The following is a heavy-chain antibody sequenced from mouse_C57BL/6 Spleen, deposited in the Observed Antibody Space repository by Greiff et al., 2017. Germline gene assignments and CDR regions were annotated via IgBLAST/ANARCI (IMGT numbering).Heavy chain of an antibody. V-gene: IGHV5-4*01. J-gene: IGHJ4*01. CDR1: GFTFSSYA. CDR2: ISDGGSYT. D-gene: IGHD4-1*01. CDR3: ARAITGTAYAMDY. Sequence: EVQGVESGGGLVKPGGSLKLSCAASGFTFSSYAMSWVRQTPEKRLEWVATISDGGSYTYYPDNVKGRFTISRDNAKNNLYLQMSHLKSEDTAMYYCARAITGTAYAMDYWGQGTSVTVSS.